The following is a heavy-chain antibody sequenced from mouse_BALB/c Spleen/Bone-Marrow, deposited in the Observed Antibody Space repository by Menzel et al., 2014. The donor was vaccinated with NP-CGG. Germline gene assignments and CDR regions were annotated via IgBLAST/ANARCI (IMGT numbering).Heavy chain of an antibody. D-gene: IGHD1-1*01. J-gene: IGHJ2*01. Sequence: VQLKVSGPEVVKPGASVKMSCKASGYTFTSYVMHWVKQKPGQGLEWIGYSNPDNDGTKYNEKFKGKATLTSDKSSSTAYMELSSLTSEDSAVYYCAREDYGSSPYYFDYWGQGTTLTVSS. V-gene: IGHV1-14*01. CDR2: SNPDNDGT. CDR3: AREDYGSSPYYFDY. CDR1: GYTFTSYV.